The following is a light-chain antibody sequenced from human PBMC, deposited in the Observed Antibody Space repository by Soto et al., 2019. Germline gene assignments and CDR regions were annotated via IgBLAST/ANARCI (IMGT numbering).Light chain of an antibody. CDR2: DVN. Sequence: QSALTQPASVSGSPGQSITISCTGTSSDVGGYNSVSWYQHHPGNAPKLMLYDVNNRPSGVSIRFSGSKSGNTASLTISGLQAEDEADYYCSSYTGSNTHLFGGGTQLTVL. V-gene: IGLV2-14*03. CDR1: SSDVGGYNS. CDR3: SSYTGSNTHL. J-gene: IGLJ2*01.